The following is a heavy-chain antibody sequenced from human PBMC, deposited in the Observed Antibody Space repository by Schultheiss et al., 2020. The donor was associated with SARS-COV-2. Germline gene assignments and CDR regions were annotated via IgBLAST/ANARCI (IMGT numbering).Heavy chain of an antibody. D-gene: IGHD5-18*01. V-gene: IGHV4-61*08. J-gene: IGHJ6*02. CDR1: GGSISSGGYY. CDR3: ARDRSGGGYGTDYGMDV. Sequence: SETLSLTCAVSGGSISSGGYYWSWIRQPPGKGLEWIGYIYYSGSTNYNPSLKSRVTISVDTSKNQFSLKLSSVTAADTAVYYCARDRSGGGYGTDYGMDVWGQGTTVTVSS. CDR2: IYYSGST.